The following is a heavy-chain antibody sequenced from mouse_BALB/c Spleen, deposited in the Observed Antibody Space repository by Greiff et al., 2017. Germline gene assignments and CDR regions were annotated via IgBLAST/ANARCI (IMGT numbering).Heavy chain of an antibody. D-gene: IGHD2-10*02. CDR1: GFTFNTYA. CDR3: VREYGNYDYYAMDY. CDR2: IRSKSNNYAT. V-gene: IGHV10-3*03. Sequence: EVKLVESGGGLVQPKGSLKLSCAASGFTFNTYAMHWVCQAPGKGLEWVARIRSKSNNYATYYADSVKDRFTISRDDSQSMLYLQMNNLKTEDTAMYYCVREYGNYDYYAMDYWGQGTSVTVSS. J-gene: IGHJ4*01.